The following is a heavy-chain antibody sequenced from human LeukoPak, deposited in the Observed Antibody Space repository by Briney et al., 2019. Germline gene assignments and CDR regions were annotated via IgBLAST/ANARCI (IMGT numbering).Heavy chain of an antibody. D-gene: IGHD2-15*01. V-gene: IGHV2-70*04. J-gene: IGHJ4*02. Sequence: SGTTLVNPTQTLTLTCTFSGFSLSTSGIRVSWIRQPPGKALEWLPRIDWDDDKFYSTSLKTRVTISKEASKYQAILTMTNMDPVDTATYYCARSPTKYCSGGSCYGAFDYWRQGTLVTVSS. CDR3: ARSPTKYCSGGSCYGAFDY. CDR1: GFSLSTSGIR. CDR2: IDWDDDK.